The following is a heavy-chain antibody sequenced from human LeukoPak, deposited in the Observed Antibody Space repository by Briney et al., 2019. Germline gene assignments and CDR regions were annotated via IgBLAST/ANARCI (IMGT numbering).Heavy chain of an antibody. Sequence: SQTLSLTCAISGDSVSNKDAAWNWIRRSPSRGLEWLGRTYYRSKWSNDYAVSVKSLITINPDTSKNQFSLQLKSVTPDDTAVYYCARQSVGYIDYWGQGSRVTVSS. CDR2: TYYRSKWSN. CDR3: ARQSVGYIDY. V-gene: IGHV6-1*01. CDR1: GDSVSNKDAA. J-gene: IGHJ4*02. D-gene: IGHD5-18*01.